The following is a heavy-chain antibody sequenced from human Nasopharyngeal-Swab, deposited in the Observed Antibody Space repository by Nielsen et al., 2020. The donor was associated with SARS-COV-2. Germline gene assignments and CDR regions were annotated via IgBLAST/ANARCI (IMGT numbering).Heavy chain of an antibody. CDR1: GFTFGDYA. J-gene: IGHJ4*02. D-gene: IGHD1-26*01. Sequence: GSRKISSTASGFTFGDYAMSWVRQAPGKGLEWVGFIRSKAYGGTTEYAASVKGRFTISRDDSKSIAYLQMNSLKTEDTAVYYCTSGIVGANWGQGTLVTVSS. CDR2: IRSKAYGGTT. CDR3: TSGIVGAN. V-gene: IGHV3-49*04.